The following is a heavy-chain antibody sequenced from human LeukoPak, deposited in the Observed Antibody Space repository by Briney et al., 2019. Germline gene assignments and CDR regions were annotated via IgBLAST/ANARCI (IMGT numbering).Heavy chain of an antibody. J-gene: IGHJ4*02. CDR1: GFTFSSYW. CDR3: ARGRPHGNDY. D-gene: IGHD4-23*01. CDR2: IASDGNNR. Sequence: GGSLRLSCAASGFTFSSYWMNWVRHVPGKGLVWVSRIASDGNNRDYADSVKGRFTISRDNAKNTLYLQMSSLRVEDTAVYYCARGRPHGNDYWGQGTLVTVSS. V-gene: IGHV3-74*01.